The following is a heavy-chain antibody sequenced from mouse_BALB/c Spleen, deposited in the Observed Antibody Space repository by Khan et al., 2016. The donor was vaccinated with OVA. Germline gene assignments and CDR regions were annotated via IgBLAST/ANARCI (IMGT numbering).Heavy chain of an antibody. CDR1: GYTFTSYV. V-gene: IGHV1S136*01. J-gene: IGHJ3*01. Sequence: VQLKESGPELVKPGASVKMSCKASGYTFTSYVMHWVKQKPGLGLEWIGYIYPFNDDTKYNEKFKDKATLTSDKSSSTAYMELSSLTSEDSAVYYGAQVGTYYVSFAYWGQGTLVTVSA. CDR3: AQVGTYYVSFAY. D-gene: IGHD1-1*01. CDR2: IYPFNDDT.